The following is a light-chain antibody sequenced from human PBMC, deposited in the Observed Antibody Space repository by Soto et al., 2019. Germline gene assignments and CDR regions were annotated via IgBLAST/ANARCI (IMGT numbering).Light chain of an antibody. Sequence: QSVLSQPPSASGTPGQRVTVSCSGSSSNIGTNYVYWYQQLPATAPKLLIYRNNQRPSGVPDRFTGSKSGTSASLAISGLRSEDEADYFCVAWDDSLNGVLFGGGTKLTVL. CDR3: VAWDDSLNGVL. J-gene: IGLJ2*01. V-gene: IGLV1-47*01. CDR1: SSNIGTNY. CDR2: RNN.